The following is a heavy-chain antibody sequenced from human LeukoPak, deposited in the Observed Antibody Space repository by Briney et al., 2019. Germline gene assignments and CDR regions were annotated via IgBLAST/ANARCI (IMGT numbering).Heavy chain of an antibody. CDR1: GDSITSGSYY. CDR3: ARGARPDTEYNYFAP. D-gene: IGHD2-2*02. Sequence: SETLSLTCSVSGDSITSGSYYWNWIRQPPGKGLEWIGYIHNTGNTKYNSSLKSRLIISVDTSKNQFSLKLTSVTAADTAVYYCARGARPDTEYNYFAPWGQGSLVTVST. V-gene: IGHV4-61*01. J-gene: IGHJ5*02. CDR2: IHNTGNT.